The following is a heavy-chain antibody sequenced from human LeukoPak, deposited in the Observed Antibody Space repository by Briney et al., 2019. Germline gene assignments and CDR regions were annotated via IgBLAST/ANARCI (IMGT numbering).Heavy chain of an antibody. CDR2: INHSAST. CDR3: ARARYYYDSSGYYRSIFFDY. J-gene: IGHJ4*02. Sequence: SETLSLTCAVYGGSFSGYYWSWMRQPPGEGLEWIGEINHSASTNYNPSLKSRVTISVDTSKNQFSLKLSSVTAADTAVYYCARARYYYDSSGYYRSIFFDYWGQGTLVTVSS. V-gene: IGHV4-34*01. D-gene: IGHD3-22*01. CDR1: GGSFSGYY.